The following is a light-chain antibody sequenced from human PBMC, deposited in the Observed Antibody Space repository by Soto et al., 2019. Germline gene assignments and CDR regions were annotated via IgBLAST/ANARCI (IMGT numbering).Light chain of an antibody. V-gene: IGLV2-14*01. CDR1: SSDVGGYNY. CDR3: SSYTDNSTLV. Sequence: QSALTQPASVSGSPGQSFTISCTGTSSDVGGYNYVSWYQQHPDKAPKLILYEVSNRPSGVSNRFSGSKSGNTASLTISGLQTEDGADYYCSSYTDNSTLVFGTGTKLTVL. CDR2: EVS. J-gene: IGLJ1*01.